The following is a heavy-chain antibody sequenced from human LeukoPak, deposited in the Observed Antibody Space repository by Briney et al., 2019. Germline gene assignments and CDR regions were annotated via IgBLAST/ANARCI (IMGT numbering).Heavy chain of an antibody. J-gene: IGHJ4*02. CDR2: IYISGST. CDR1: GGSISSDY. CDR3: ARVYYYDSSGYYSGAFSFDY. D-gene: IGHD3-22*01. Sequence: SETLSLTCTVSGGSISSDYWSWIRQPAGKGLEWIGRIYISGSTNYNPSLKSRVTMSVDTSKNQFSLKLSSMTAADTAVYYCARVYYYDSSGYYSGAFSFDYWGQETLVTVSS. V-gene: IGHV4-4*07.